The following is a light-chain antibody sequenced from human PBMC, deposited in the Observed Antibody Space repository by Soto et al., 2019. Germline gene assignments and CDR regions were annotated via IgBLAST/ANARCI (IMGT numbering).Light chain of an antibody. CDR3: QQYSSSRT. CDR1: QSVSSSY. CDR2: GAS. Sequence: EIVLTQSPCTLSLSQGERATLSCRASQSVSSSYLAWYRQKPGQAPRLLIYGASNRATGIPDRFSGSGSGTDFTLTSSILEAEDLAVYCCQQYSSSRTFGQGTKVDNK. V-gene: IGKV3-20*01. J-gene: IGKJ1*01.